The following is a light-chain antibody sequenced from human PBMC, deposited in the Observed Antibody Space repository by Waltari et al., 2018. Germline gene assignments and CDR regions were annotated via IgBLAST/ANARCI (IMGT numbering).Light chain of an antibody. CDR3: QQYGSSPLT. J-gene: IGKJ4*01. CDR1: QSVSRDY. Sequence: ETVLAQSPGTLSLSLGDSATLSCRASQSVSRDYLAWYQQKPGQAPRLLIYGASSRATGIPARCSGSGSGTDFTLTITRLEPEDFAGYYCQQYGSSPLTFGGGTKVDIK. V-gene: IGKV3-20*01. CDR2: GAS.